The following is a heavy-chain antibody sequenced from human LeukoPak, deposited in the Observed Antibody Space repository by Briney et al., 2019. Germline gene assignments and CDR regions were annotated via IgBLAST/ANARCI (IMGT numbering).Heavy chain of an antibody. Sequence: GGSLRLSCAASGFTVSSNYMSWVRQAPGKGLEWVSVIYSGGSTYYADSVKGRFTISRDNSKNTLYLQMNSLRAEDTAVYYCARVPGGGDFYFDYWGQGTLVTVSS. CDR1: GFTVSSNY. CDR3: ARVPGGGDFYFDY. D-gene: IGHD2-21*02. J-gene: IGHJ4*02. V-gene: IGHV3-53*01. CDR2: IYSGGST.